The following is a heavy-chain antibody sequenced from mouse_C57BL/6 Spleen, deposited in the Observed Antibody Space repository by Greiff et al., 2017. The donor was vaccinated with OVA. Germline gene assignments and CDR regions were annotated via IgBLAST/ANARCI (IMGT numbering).Heavy chain of an antibody. CDR1: GYTFTSYW. D-gene: IGHD1-1*01. V-gene: IGHV1-64*01. J-gene: IGHJ3*01. Sequence: QVQLKQPGAELVKPGASVKLSCKASGYTFTSYWMHWVKQRPGQGLEWIGMIHPNSGSTNYNEKFKSKATLTVDKSSSTAYMQLSSLTSEDSAVYYCAREITGQTWFAYWGQGTLVTVSA. CDR2: IHPNSGST. CDR3: AREITGQTWFAY.